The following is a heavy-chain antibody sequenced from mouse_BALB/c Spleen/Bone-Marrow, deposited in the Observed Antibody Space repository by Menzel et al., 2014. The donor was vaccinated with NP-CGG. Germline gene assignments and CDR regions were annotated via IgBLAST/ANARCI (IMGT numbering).Heavy chain of an antibody. J-gene: IGHJ2*01. CDR2: IRNKANGYTT. CDR3: ARDKGRVFFDY. CDR1: GFTFTDYY. V-gene: IGHV7-3*02. Sequence: EVKLQESGGGLVQPGGSLRLSCATSGFTFTDYYMNWVRQPPGKALEWLGFIRNKANGYTTEYSASVKSRFTISRDNSQSILYLQMNTLRTDDSATYYCARDKGRVFFDYWGQGTTLTVSS.